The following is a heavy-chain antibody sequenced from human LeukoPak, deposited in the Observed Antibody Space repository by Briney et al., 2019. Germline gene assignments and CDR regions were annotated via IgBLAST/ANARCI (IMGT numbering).Heavy chain of an antibody. CDR1: GGSFSGYY. CDR2: INHSGST. CDR3: ARSSLAVYFDY. Sequence: SETLSLTCAVYGGSFSGYYWSWIRQPPGKGLEWIGEINHSGSTNYNPSLKSRVTISVDTAKNQFSLYLSSVTAADTAMYFCARSSLAVYFDYWGQGTLVTASS. J-gene: IGHJ4*02. V-gene: IGHV4-34*01.